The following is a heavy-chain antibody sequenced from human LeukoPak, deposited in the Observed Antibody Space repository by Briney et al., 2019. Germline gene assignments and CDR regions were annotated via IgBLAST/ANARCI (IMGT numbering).Heavy chain of an antibody. CDR1: GYSFTNYA. V-gene: IGHV7-4-1*02. Sequence: ASVKVSCKAFGYSFTNYAMNWVRQAPGQGLEWVGWINTKTRIPTYGQGFTGRFVFSLDTSVSTAYLQISSLKTEDTAVYYCASGPTGQIDWGQGTLVTVSS. CDR3: ASGPTGQID. D-gene: IGHD2/OR15-2a*01. J-gene: IGHJ4*02. CDR2: INTKTRIP.